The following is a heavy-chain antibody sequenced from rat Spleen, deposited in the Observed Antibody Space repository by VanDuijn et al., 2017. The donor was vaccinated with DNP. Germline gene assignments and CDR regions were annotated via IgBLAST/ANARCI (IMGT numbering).Heavy chain of an antibody. V-gene: IGHV2-32*01. J-gene: IGHJ2*01. D-gene: IGHD1-7*01. Sequence: QVQLKESGPGLVQPSETLSLTCTVSGFSLTTYSVNWVRQPPGKGPEWMGVMWSNGDTSYNSVLKSRLSISRDTSKSQVFLKMNGLQTEDTATYYCTRGDYSYWGQGVMVTVSS. CDR2: MWSNGDT. CDR1: GFSLTTYS. CDR3: TRGDYSY.